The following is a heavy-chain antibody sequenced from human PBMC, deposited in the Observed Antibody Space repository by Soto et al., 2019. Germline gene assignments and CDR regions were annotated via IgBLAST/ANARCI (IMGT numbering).Heavy chain of an antibody. Sequence: GESLKISCKGSGYSFTSYWISWVRQMPGKGLEWMGRIDPSDSYTNYSPSFQGHVTISADKSISTAYLQWSSLKASDTAMYYCARLEYSSSTGEWYYYYGMDVWGQATKLTVS. D-gene: IGHD6-6*01. CDR3: ARLEYSSSTGEWYYYYGMDV. J-gene: IGHJ6*02. CDR2: IDPSDSYT. V-gene: IGHV5-10-1*01. CDR1: GYSFTSYW.